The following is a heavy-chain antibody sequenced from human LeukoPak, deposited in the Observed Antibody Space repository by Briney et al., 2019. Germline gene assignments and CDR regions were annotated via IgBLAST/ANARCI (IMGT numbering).Heavy chain of an antibody. CDR2: IMPIYGRV. CDR3: ARDSQVGSVSYCGGGSCYDKAFDM. CDR1: GGGFSIYA. V-gene: IGHV1-69*01. J-gene: IGHJ3*02. Sequence: SSVKVSCNASGGGFSIYAINWVRQAPGPGVEWLGGIMPIYGRVNYEQKFQGRVTITAYDSTTTGYMELSSLRSEDTAMYYCARDSQVGSVSYCGGGSCYDKAFDMWGQGTMVTVSA. D-gene: IGHD2-15*01.